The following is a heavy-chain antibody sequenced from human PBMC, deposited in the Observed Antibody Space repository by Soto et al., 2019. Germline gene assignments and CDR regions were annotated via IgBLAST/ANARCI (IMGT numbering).Heavy chain of an antibody. D-gene: IGHD3-22*01. Sequence: SVKVSCKASGGTFSSYAISWVRQAPGQGLGWMGGIIPIFGTANYAQKFQGRVTITADKSTSTAYMELSSLRSEDTAVYYCASRGSSGSHGDYWGQGTLVTVSS. J-gene: IGHJ4*02. CDR2: IIPIFGTA. V-gene: IGHV1-69*06. CDR3: ASRGSSGSHGDY. CDR1: GGTFSSYA.